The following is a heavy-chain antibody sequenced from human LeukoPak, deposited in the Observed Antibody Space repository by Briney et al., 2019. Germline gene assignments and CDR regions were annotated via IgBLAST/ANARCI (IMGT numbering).Heavy chain of an antibody. V-gene: IGHV3-49*03. D-gene: IGHD4-17*01. CDR3: ARGRYGDYTD. Sequence: GGSLRLSCTGSGFPFSEHPITWLRQAPGKGLEWIGFIRDKDWRGTRQYAPSVKGRFTISRDDSKSMAYLQMDRLRIEDTAIYYCARGRYGDYTDWGQGTLVVVSS. CDR2: IRDKDWRGTR. J-gene: IGHJ4*02. CDR1: GFPFSEHP.